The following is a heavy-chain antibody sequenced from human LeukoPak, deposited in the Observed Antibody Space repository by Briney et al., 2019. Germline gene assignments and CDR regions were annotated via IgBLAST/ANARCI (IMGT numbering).Heavy chain of an antibody. D-gene: IGHD3-9*01. J-gene: IGHJ3*02. CDR3: ARHIDRRYFDWLPPAFDI. Sequence: KPSETLSLTCSVSSGSISSGSYYWSWIRQSAGKGLEWIGRIYTSGSTNYNPSLKSRLTISVDTSKNQFSLKLSSVTAADTAVYYCARHIDRRYFDWLPPAFDIWGQGTMVTVSS. CDR1: SGSISSGSYY. V-gene: IGHV4-61*02. CDR2: IYTSGST.